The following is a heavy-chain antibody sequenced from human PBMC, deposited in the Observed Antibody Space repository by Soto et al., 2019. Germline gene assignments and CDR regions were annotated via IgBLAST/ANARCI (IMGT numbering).Heavy chain of an antibody. V-gene: IGHV1-3*04. CDR3: ARLQRYVEGLPGGLDY. CDR2: INTGNGNT. D-gene: IGHD3-16*01. Sequence: ASVKVSCKSSGYSFSNYNLHWVRQAPGQSLEWVGWINTGNGNTKYSAKFHDRVTISRDTSANTAYMELHNLRSEDTAVYFCARLQRYVEGLPGGLDYWGQGNLVTVSS. CDR1: GYSFSNYN. J-gene: IGHJ4*02.